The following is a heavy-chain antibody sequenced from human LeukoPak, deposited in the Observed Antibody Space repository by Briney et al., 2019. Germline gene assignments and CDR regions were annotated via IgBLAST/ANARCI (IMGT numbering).Heavy chain of an antibody. CDR3: ARGRQTGDYDY. CDR1: GYTFTGYY. V-gene: IGHV1-2*02. CDR2: INPNSGGT. D-gene: IGHD7-27*01. Sequence: ASVKVSCQASGYTFTGYYIHWVRQAPGQGLEWMGWINPNSGGTNYAQKFQGRVTMTGDTSISTAYMELSRLRSDDTAVYSCARGRQTGDYDYWGQGTLVTVSS. J-gene: IGHJ4*02.